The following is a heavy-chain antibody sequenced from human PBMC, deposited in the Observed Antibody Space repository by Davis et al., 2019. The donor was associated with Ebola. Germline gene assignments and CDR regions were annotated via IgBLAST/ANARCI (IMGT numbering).Heavy chain of an antibody. CDR2: INAGNGNT. CDR1: GGTFSSYA. CDR3: ARDGRDFYYGSGSSMDV. V-gene: IGHV1-3*01. D-gene: IGHD3-10*01. Sequence: ASVKVSCKASGGTFSSYAMHWVRQAPGQRLEWMGWINAGNGNTKYSQKFQGRVTITRDTSASTAYMELSSLRSEDTAVYYCARDGRDFYYGSGSSMDVWGQGTTVTVSS. J-gene: IGHJ6*02.